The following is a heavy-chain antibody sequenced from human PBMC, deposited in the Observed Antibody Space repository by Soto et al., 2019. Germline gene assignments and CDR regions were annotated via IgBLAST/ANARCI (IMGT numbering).Heavy chain of an antibody. D-gene: IGHD3-3*01. Sequence: QVQLVQSGAEVKKPGASVKVSCKASGYTFTGYFMHWVRQAPGQGLEWMVWINPNSGATKYAQKCQGRVTLSRETSIRTAYMALTGLRSDGTAVYYCARGGGTILAPLPWGQGTQVTVSS. CDR2: INPNSGAT. CDR3: ARGGGTILAPLP. V-gene: IGHV1-2*02. J-gene: IGHJ5*02. CDR1: GYTFTGYF.